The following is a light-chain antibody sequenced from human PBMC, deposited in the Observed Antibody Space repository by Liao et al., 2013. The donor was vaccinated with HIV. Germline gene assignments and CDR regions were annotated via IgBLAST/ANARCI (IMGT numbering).Light chain of an antibody. CDR2: YER. Sequence: SYVLTQPPSVSVAPGKTARISCGGDDIGKKGVQWYQQKPGQAPVLVIYYERNRPSGIPERISGSISGNTATLTISGVETGDEADYFCQVWDHSSDQGVFGGGTKLTVL. V-gene: IGLV3-21*04. J-gene: IGLJ3*02. CDR1: DIGKKG. CDR3: QVWDHSSDQGV.